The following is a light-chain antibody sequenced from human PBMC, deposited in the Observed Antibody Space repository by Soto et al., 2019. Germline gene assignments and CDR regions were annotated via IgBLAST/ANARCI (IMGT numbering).Light chain of an antibody. CDR2: RND. V-gene: IGLV1-47*01. J-gene: IGLJ3*02. Sequence: QSVLTQPPSASGTPGQRVTISCSGSNSNIGSNYVYWYQQLPGTAPKLLIYRNDHRPSGVPDRFSGSKSGTSASLAISGLRYEDDADYYCAAWDDSLSGVVFGGGTQVTVL. CDR1: NSNIGSNY. CDR3: AAWDDSLSGVV.